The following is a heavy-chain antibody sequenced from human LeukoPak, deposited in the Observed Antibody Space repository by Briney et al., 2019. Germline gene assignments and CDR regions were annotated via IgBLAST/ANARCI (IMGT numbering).Heavy chain of an antibody. CDR1: GFTFSSYA. CDR2: ISGSGGST. V-gene: IGHV3-23*01. D-gene: IGHD2-15*01. J-gene: IGHJ4*02. Sequence: GGSLRLSCAASGFTFSSYAMSWVRQAPGRGLEWVSGISGSGGSTYYADSVKGRFTISRDNSKNTLYLQMNSLRAEDTAVYYCASAVVAATPPDYWGQGALVTVSP. CDR3: ASAVVAATPPDY.